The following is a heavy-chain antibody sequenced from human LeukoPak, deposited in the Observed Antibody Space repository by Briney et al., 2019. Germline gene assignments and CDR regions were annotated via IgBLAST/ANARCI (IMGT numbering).Heavy chain of an antibody. J-gene: IGHJ4*02. CDR1: GFTFGTHA. Sequence: GGSLRLSCAASGFTFGTHAMTWVRQAPGKGLEWVSTISGSGASSFYADSVKGRFTISRDNSRDTLYLQMHSLRAEDTAVYYCARRVVVVAASLSYFDYWGQGTLVPVSS. V-gene: IGHV3-23*01. CDR3: ARRVVVVAASLSYFDY. CDR2: ISGSGASS. D-gene: IGHD2-15*01.